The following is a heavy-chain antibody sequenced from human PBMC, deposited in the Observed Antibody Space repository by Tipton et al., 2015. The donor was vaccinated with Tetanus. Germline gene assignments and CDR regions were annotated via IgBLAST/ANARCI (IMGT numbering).Heavy chain of an antibody. V-gene: IGHV1-2*02. CDR1: GSTFTGSY. D-gene: IGHD3-22*01. J-gene: IGHJ6*02. CDR2: IDPNSGGT. Sequence: VQSRAELPPPPPPAPLSCKASGSTFTGSYLSPASPAHGHRLAWLGWIDPNSGGTLDAQKFQGRVTMTRDTSISTAYMELRSLRFDDTAVYYCARDRGDYIYYGMDVWGPGTPVTVS. CDR3: ARDRGDYIYYGMDV.